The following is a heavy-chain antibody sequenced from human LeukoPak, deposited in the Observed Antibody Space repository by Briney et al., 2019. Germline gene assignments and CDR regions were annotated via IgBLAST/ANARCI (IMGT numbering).Heavy chain of an antibody. Sequence: PGGSLRLSCAASGFTFNSYWMHWVRQAPGKGLEWVSGISGSGGTTDYADSVKGRFTISRDNSKNTLYLQMNSLRAEDTAVYYCAKARSFSYQYYFDYWGQGTLVTVSS. CDR2: ISGSGGTT. J-gene: IGHJ4*02. CDR1: GFTFNSYW. CDR3: AKARSFSYQYYFDY. D-gene: IGHD1-26*01. V-gene: IGHV3-23*01.